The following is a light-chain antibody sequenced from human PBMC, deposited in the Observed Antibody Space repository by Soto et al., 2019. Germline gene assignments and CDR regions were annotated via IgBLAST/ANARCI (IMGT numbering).Light chain of an antibody. V-gene: IGKV3-20*01. Sequence: EIVLTQSPATLSLSPGERATLSCRASQSVSSYLAWYQQKPGQAPRLLIYGASSRATGIPDRFSGSGSGTDFTLTISRLEPEDFALYYCQQYGRSPLTFGQGTKVDI. CDR2: GAS. CDR1: QSVSSY. CDR3: QQYGRSPLT. J-gene: IGKJ1*01.